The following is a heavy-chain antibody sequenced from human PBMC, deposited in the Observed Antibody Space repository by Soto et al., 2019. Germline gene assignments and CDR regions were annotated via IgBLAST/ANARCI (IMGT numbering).Heavy chain of an antibody. CDR3: TKGAWLDY. Sequence: GGSLRLSYAASGFSFNTFDMSWVRQAPGKGLEWVSVILGRDDTTYYADSVKGRFTISRDTFKNTLHLQMNSLRVEDTALYFCTKGAWLDYWGQGTLVTVSS. J-gene: IGHJ4*02. D-gene: IGHD5-12*01. CDR1: GFSFNTFD. V-gene: IGHV3-23*01. CDR2: ILGRDDTT.